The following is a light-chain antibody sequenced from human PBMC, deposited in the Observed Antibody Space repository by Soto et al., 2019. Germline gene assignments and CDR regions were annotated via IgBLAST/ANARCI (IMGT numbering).Light chain of an antibody. Sequence: SVLTHPPSVSAAPGHRVTISCSGSSSNIENNFVSWYQQLPGTAPKLLIYDNYKRPSGIPDRFSGSKSGTSATLGITGLQTGDEVDYYCGSWDSSLSSYVFGTGTKVTVL. J-gene: IGLJ1*01. V-gene: IGLV1-51*01. CDR1: SSNIENNF. CDR2: DNY. CDR3: GSWDSSLSSYV.